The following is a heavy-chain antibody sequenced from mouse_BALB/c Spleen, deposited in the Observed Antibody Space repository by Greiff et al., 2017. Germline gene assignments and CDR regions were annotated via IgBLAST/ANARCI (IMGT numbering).Heavy chain of an antibody. D-gene: IGHD4-1*01. CDR3: TRKLTGTNYAMDY. CDR2: IDPETGGT. CDR1: GYTFTDYE. J-gene: IGHJ4*01. Sequence: QVQLKQSGAELVRPGASVTLSCKASGYTFTDYEMHWVKQTPVHGLEWIGAIDPETGGTAYNQKFKGKATLTADKSSSTAYMELRSLTSEDSAVYYCTRKLTGTNYAMDYWGQGTSVTVSS. V-gene: IGHV1-15*01.